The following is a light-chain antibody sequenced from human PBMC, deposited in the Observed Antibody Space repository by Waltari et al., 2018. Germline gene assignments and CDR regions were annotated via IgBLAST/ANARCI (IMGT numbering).Light chain of an antibody. V-gene: IGLV1-40*01. CDR2: YNN. CDR1: SSNLGKGYA. CDR3: QSYDSNQVV. J-gene: IGLJ2*01. Sequence: QSVLTQPPSVSGAPGQRVNISCTGGSSNLGKGYAVHWYQHLPGTAPKLLIYYNNHRPAGVLDRFSGSRCGTAAARAITGLQAEDEADYYCQSYDSNQVVFGGGTKLTVL.